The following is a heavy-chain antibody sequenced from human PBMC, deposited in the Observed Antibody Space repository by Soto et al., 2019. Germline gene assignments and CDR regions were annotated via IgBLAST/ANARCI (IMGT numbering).Heavy chain of an antibody. CDR1: GYSFTTSW. Sequence: PGESLKISCKGSGYSFTTSWIGSVRQMPGKGLEWMGIIYPGDSDTRYSPSFQGQVTISADKSISTTYLHWSSLKASDTAMYYCARSRRGAYSSGWYSPSGYYNYGIDVWGQGTKVTVSS. J-gene: IGHJ6*02. CDR2: IYPGDSDT. D-gene: IGHD6-19*01. V-gene: IGHV5-51*01. CDR3: ARSRRGAYSSGWYSPSGYYNYGIDV.